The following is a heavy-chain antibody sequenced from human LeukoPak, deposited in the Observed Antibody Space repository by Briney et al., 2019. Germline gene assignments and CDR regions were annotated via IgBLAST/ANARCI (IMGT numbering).Heavy chain of an antibody. D-gene: IGHD6-19*01. CDR1: GFSFSDHY. V-gene: IGHV3-72*01. CDR2: IRNKANSYTT. CDR3: LRSSYSSGWFGDY. Sequence: PGGSLRLSCAASGFSFSDHYVDWVRQAPGKGLEWVGRIRNKANSYTTEYAASVAGRFTISRDESKNSVYLQMNSLKTEDTAVYYCLRSSYSSGWFGDYWDQGILVTVSS. J-gene: IGHJ4*02.